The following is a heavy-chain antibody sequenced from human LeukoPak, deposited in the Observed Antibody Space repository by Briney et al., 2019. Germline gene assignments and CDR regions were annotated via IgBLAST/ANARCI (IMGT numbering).Heavy chain of an antibody. V-gene: IGHV4-59*01. D-gene: IGHD2-2*01. CDR2: MYYSGST. CDR3: ARDSRYCSSTSCYYYYYYGMDV. J-gene: IGHJ6*02. Sequence: SEALSLTCTVSGGSISSYYWGWIRQPPGKGLEWIGHMYYSGSTNYNPSLKSRVTISVDTSKNQFSLKLSSVTAADTAVYYCARDSRYCSSTSCYYYYYYGMDVWGQGTTVTVSS. CDR1: GGSISSYY.